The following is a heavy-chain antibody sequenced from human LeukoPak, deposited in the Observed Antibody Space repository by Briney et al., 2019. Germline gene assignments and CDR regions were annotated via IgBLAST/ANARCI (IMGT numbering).Heavy chain of an antibody. CDR3: AKALRTDGYNYEKALDV. D-gene: IGHD5-24*01. Sequence: PGGSLRLSCAASGFTVSSNYMSWVRQAPGKGLEWVSGISGSGIHTYYAESVRGRFTISRDNSKKTLYLQMNSLWAEDTAVYYCAKALRTDGYNYEKALDVWGQGTTVTVSS. CDR1: GFTVSSNY. J-gene: IGHJ6*02. V-gene: IGHV3-23*01. CDR2: ISGSGIHT.